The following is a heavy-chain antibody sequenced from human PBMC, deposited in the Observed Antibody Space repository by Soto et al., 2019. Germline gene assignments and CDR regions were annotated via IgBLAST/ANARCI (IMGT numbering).Heavy chain of an antibody. CDR1: GGSISSSNW. J-gene: IGHJ5*02. Sequence: QVQLQESGPGLVKPSGTLSLTCAVSGGSISSSNWWSWVRQPPGKGLEWIGEIYHSGSTNYNPSRKSRVTVSVDKSKNQFSLKLSSVTAADTAVYYCARRGHKVLGVIITRRDNWFDPWGQGTLGTVSS. D-gene: IGHD3-10*01. CDR2: IYHSGST. CDR3: ARRGHKVLGVIITRRDNWFDP. V-gene: IGHV4-4*02.